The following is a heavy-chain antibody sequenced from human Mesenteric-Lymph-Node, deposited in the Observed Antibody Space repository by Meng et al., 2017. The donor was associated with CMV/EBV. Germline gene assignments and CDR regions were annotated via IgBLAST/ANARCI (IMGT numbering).Heavy chain of an antibody. CDR2: IWFDGSIK. V-gene: IGHV3-33*01. Sequence: GGSLRLSCAASGFTFSSYGMHWVRQAPGKGLEWVAFIWFDGSIKFYADSVKGRFTISRDNAKNTLYLQMNSLRAEDTAVYYCARADTVVPATSYYYYGMDVWGQGTTVTVSS. CDR1: GFTFSSYG. CDR3: ARADTVVPATSYYYYGMDV. D-gene: IGHD2-2*01. J-gene: IGHJ6*02.